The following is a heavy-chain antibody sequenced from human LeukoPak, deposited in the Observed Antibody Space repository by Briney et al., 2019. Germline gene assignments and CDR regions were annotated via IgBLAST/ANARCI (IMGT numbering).Heavy chain of an antibody. CDR3: AKDYVRDGYNYGVFQN. J-gene: IGHJ4*02. CDR2: XXGDGGST. Sequence: GGSLRLSCAASGFTFDEHXXXXVRQAPGKXXXXXXXXXGDGGSTYYVVSVKXXXXISRDNSKNSLYLHMNSLTTEDTALYYCAKDYVRDGYNYGVFQNWGRGTLVTVSS. V-gene: IGHV3-43*02. CDR1: GFTFDEHX. D-gene: IGHD5-24*01.